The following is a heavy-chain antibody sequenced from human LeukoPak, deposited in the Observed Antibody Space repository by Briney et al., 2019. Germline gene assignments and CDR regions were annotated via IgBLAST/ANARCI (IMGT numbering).Heavy chain of an antibody. V-gene: IGHV3-23*01. CDR2: ISGSGGST. Sequence: PGGSLRLSCAASGFTFSSYAMSWVRQAPGKGLEWVSAISGSGGSTYYADSVKGRFTISRDNAKNSLYLQMNSLRAEDTAVYYCASPPLYGIAAAGFRYWGQGTLVTVSS. J-gene: IGHJ4*02. D-gene: IGHD6-13*01. CDR3: ASPPLYGIAAAGFRY. CDR1: GFTFSSYA.